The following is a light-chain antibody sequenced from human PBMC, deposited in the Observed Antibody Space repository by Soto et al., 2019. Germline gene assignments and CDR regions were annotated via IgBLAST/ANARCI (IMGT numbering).Light chain of an antibody. J-gene: IGKJ3*01. Sequence: ILFTQSPDTLSLSPGERATLSCRASQSVSSKYLAWYQQKPGKAPRVLIYGASIRDSGVPERFSGVGSGTDFTLTITRLEPEDFEVYYCQQYGSSLFTFGPGTKVDIK. V-gene: IGKV3-20*01. CDR2: GAS. CDR3: QQYGSSLFT. CDR1: QSVSSKY.